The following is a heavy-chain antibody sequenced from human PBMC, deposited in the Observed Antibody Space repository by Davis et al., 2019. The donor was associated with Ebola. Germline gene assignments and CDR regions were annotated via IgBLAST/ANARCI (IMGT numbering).Heavy chain of an antibody. CDR2: ISYDGSNK. J-gene: IGHJ6*02. Sequence: GESLKISCAASGFTFSSYGMHWVRQAPGKGLEWVAVISYDGSNKYYADSVKGRFTISRDNSKNTLYLQMNSLRAEDTAVYYCAKNGPYEIYGMDVWGQGTTVTVSS. CDR1: GFTFSSYG. D-gene: IGHD5-12*01. CDR3: AKNGPYEIYGMDV. V-gene: IGHV3-30*18.